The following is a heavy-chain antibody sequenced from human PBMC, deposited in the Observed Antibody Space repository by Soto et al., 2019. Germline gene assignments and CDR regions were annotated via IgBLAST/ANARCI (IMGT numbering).Heavy chain of an antibody. J-gene: IGHJ5*02. D-gene: IGHD3-22*01. CDR3: ARKDKSGYFNWFDP. CDR1: GYKFTSYW. Sequence: PVESLSTWCRTSGYKFTSYWIAWVLQMPGKGLEWMGIIFPSDSDTRYSPSFQGQVTISADRSTSTVFLQWASLKASDTAVYFCARKDKSGYFNWFDPWGQGTMVTVSS. CDR2: IFPSDSDT. V-gene: IGHV5-51*01.